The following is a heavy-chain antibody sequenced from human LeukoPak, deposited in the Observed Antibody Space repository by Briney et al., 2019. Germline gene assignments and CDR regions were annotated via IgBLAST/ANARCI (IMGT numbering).Heavy chain of an antibody. CDR2: ISGSGGST. D-gene: IGHD6-19*01. V-gene: IGHV3-23*01. CDR1: GFTFSSYG. CDR3: AKVFQGYSSGWYSSDY. J-gene: IGHJ4*02. Sequence: GGSLRLSCAASGFTFSSYGMSWVRQAPGKGLEWVSAISGSGGSTYYADSVKGRFTISRDNSKNTLYLQMNSLRAEDTAVYYCAKVFQGYSSGWYSSDYWGQGTLVTVSS.